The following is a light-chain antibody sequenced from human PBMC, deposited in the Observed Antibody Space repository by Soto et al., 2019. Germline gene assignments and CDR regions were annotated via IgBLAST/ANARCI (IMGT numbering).Light chain of an antibody. Sequence: DIPMTQSPSSLSASVGDRVTITCRASQDISVYLAWYQQKPGKVPKLLIYSASTLQSGVPSRFSGSGSGTDFTLTISSLQPEDVATYYCQKFNTAPLTFHQGTRLKIK. J-gene: IGKJ5*01. CDR2: SAS. V-gene: IGKV1-27*01. CDR3: QKFNTAPLT. CDR1: QDISVY.